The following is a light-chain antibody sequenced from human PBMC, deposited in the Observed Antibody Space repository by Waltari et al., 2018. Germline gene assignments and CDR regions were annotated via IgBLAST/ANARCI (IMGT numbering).Light chain of an antibody. J-gene: IGKJ4*01. CDR2: SAS. Sequence: DIVMTQSPDSLAVSLGGRAPVNSKSSQSVLSSSKNKNYLAWYQQKPGQPPELLIHSASSRESGVPDRFSGSGSGTDFTLTISSLQAEDVAVYYCQQYYSTPLTFGGGTKVEIK. CDR3: QQYYSTPLT. V-gene: IGKV4-1*01. CDR1: QSVLSSSKNKNY.